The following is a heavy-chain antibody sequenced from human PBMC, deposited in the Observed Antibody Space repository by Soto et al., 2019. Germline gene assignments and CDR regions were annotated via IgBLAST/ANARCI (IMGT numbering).Heavy chain of an antibody. J-gene: IGHJ6*02. D-gene: IGHD2-2*01. Sequence: SGPTLVNPTQTLTLTCTFSGFSLSTSGMCVNWIRQPPGKALEWLALIDWDDDKYYSTSLKIRLTISKDTSKNQVVLTMTNMDPVDTATYYCARMIMDCSSTSCYRYYYYGMDVWGQGTTVTVSS. CDR3: ARMIMDCSSTSCYRYYYYGMDV. CDR2: IDWDDDK. V-gene: IGHV2-70*01. CDR1: GFSLSTSGMC.